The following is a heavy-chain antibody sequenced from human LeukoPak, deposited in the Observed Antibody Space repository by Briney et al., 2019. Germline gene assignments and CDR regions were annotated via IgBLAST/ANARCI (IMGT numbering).Heavy chain of an antibody. Sequence: PGGSLRLSCAASGFTFSSYGMHWVRQPPGKGLEWVAVIWYDGSKSYYTDSVKGRFTISRDSPKNTLYLHMNSLRVEDTAVYYCARDFGPTWYELDYWGQGTLVTVSS. CDR2: IWYDGSKS. D-gene: IGHD6-13*01. CDR3: ARDFGPTWYELDY. J-gene: IGHJ4*02. CDR1: GFTFSSYG. V-gene: IGHV3-33*01.